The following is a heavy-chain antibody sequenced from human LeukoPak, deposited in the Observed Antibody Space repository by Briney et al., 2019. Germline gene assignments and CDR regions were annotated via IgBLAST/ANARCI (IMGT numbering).Heavy chain of an antibody. CDR3: AKDGSIAVAGYFDY. CDR1: GFTFSGYG. CDR2: IRYDGSNK. Sequence: AGGSLRLSCAASGFTFSGYGMHWVRQAPGKGLEWVAFIRYDGSNKYYADSVKGRFTISRDNSKNTLYLQMNSLRAEDTAVYYCAKDGSIAVAGYFDYWGQGTLVTVSS. J-gene: IGHJ4*02. V-gene: IGHV3-30*02. D-gene: IGHD6-19*01.